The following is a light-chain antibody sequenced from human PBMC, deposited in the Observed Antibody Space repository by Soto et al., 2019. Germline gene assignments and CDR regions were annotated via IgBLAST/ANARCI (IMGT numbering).Light chain of an antibody. J-gene: IGKJ1*01. CDR2: GAS. CDR3: QQFSSTPSWT. V-gene: IGKV3-20*01. Sequence: EIVLTQSPGTLSLSPGERATLSCRASQSVSRSDLAWYQQKPGQAPRLLIYGASSRATGIPDRFSGSGSGTDFTLTISRMEPEDFAVYYCQQFSSTPSWTFGQGPRWIS. CDR1: QSVSRSD.